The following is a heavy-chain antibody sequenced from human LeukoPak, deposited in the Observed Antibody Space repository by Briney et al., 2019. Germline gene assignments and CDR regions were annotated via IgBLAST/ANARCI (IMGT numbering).Heavy chain of an antibody. V-gene: IGHV3-66*01. CDR2: IYSGGST. CDR1: GFTVSRNY. CDR3: ARAGPSSSWPQFDY. Sequence: QSGGSLRLSCAASGFTVSRNYMSWVRQAPGKGLEWVSVIYSGGSTYYADSVKGRFTISRDNSKNTLYLQMNSLRAEDTAVYYCARAGPSSSWPQFDYWGQGTLVTVSS. J-gene: IGHJ4*02. D-gene: IGHD6-13*01.